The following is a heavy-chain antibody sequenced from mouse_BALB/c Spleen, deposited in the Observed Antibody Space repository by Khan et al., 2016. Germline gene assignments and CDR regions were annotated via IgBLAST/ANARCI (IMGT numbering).Heavy chain of an antibody. CDR3: ARTARIKY. D-gene: IGHD1-2*01. CDR1: GYSITSGSG. J-gene: IGHJ2*01. Sequence: EVQLQESGPGLVKPSQSLSLTCTVTGYSITSGSGWNWLRQFPGNQLEWMGYISYSGSTNYNPSLNSRISITRDTSKNQFCLQLNSVTTEDTATYDCARTARIKYWGQGTTLTVSS. V-gene: IGHV3-2*02. CDR2: ISYSGST.